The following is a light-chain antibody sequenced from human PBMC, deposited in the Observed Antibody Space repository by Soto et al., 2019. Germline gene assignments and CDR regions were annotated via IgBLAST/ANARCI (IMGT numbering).Light chain of an antibody. V-gene: IGLV2-14*01. CDR2: DVN. CDR1: SSDVGGYNY. J-gene: IGLJ1*01. CDR3: SSYTSINTYV. Sequence: QSALTQPASVSGSPGQSITISCTGTSSDVGGYNYVSWYQQHSGKAPKLIIYDVNNRPSGVSNRFSGSKSGNTASLTISGLQGEDEADYHCSSYTSINTYVFGTGTKLTVL.